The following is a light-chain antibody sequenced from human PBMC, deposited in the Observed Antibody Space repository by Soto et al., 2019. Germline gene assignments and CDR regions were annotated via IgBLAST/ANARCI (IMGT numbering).Light chain of an antibody. CDR1: QSVSYN. CDR3: QQYNNWPPT. V-gene: IGKV3-15*01. J-gene: IGKJ5*01. CDR2: GAS. Sequence: EIVMTQSPATLSVSPGGRATLSCRASQSVSYNLAWYQQKPGQAPRLLIFGASTRATGTPARFSGSGSGTEFTLTISSLQSEDFAVYYCQQYNNWPPTFGQGTRLEIK.